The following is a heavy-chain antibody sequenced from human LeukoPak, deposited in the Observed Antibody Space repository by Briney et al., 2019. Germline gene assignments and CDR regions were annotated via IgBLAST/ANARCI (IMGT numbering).Heavy chain of an antibody. CDR2: ISSSSSTI. J-gene: IGHJ4*02. CDR3: ARENFPAYFDY. CDR1: GFTFSSYS. V-gene: IGHV3-48*01. Sequence: PGGSLRLSCAASGFTFSSYSMNWVRQAPGKGLEWVSYISSSSSTIYYADSVKGRSTISRDNAKNSLYLQMNSLRAEDTAVYYCARENFPAYFDYWGQGTLVTVSS.